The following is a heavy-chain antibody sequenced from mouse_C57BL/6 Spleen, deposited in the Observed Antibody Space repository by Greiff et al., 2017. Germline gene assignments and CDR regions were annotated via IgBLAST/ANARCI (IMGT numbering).Heavy chain of an antibody. CDR1: GFTFSSYG. V-gene: IGHV5-6*01. CDR3: ARQGGTAQAFYYFDY. Sequence: EVMLVESGGDLVKPGGSLKLSCAASGFTFSSYGMSWVRQTPDKRLEWVATISSGGSYTYYPDSVKGRFTISRDNAKNTRYLQMSSLKSEDTAMYYCARQGGTAQAFYYFDYWGQGTTLTVSS. CDR2: ISSGGSYT. J-gene: IGHJ2*01. D-gene: IGHD3-2*02.